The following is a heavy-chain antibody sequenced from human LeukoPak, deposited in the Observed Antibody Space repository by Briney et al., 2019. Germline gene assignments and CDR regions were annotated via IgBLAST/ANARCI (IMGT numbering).Heavy chain of an antibody. D-gene: IGHD1-26*01. Sequence: ASVKVSCTASGYTFTSYGISWVRQAPGQGLEWMGWINTNTGNPTYAQGFTGRFVFSLDTSVSTAYLQISSLKAEDTAVYYCARVDLSSGSYYEGFRFDYWGQGTLVTVSS. CDR2: INTNTGNP. CDR1: GYTFTSYG. J-gene: IGHJ4*02. CDR3: ARVDLSSGSYYEGFRFDY. V-gene: IGHV7-4-1*02.